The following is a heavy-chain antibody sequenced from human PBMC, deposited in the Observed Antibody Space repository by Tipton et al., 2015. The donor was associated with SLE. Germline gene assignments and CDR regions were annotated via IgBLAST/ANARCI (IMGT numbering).Heavy chain of an antibody. CDR2: INPNSGGT. CDR1: GGIFKTYA. CDR3: ARGLGTETLDI. V-gene: IGHV1-2*06. D-gene: IGHD7-27*01. Sequence: QLVQSGAEVKKPGSSVKVSCKASGGIFKTYAVNWVRQAPGQGLEWVGRINPNSGGTNYAQKFQGRVTMTRDTSITTAYMEMSSLRSGDTAVFYCARGLGTETLDIWGQGTVSIVS. J-gene: IGHJ3*02.